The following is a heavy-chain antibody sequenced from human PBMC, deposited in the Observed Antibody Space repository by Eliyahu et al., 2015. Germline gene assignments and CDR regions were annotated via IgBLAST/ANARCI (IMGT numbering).Heavy chain of an antibody. CDR2: IXPGDSDT. D-gene: IGHD3-10*01. CDR1: GXSFTSYW. V-gene: IGHV5-51*01. J-gene: IGHJ6*02. Sequence: EVQLVQSGAEVKKPGESLKISCKGSGXSFTSYWIGWVXQXPGKGLEWMGIIXPGDSDTRYSPSFQGQVTISADKSISTAYLQWSSLKASDTAMYYCARPSGSPYYYYGMDVWGQGTTVTVSS. CDR3: ARPSGSPYYYYGMDV.